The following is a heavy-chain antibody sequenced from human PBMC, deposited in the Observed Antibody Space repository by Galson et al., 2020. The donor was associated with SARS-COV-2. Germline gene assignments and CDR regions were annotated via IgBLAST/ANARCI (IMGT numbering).Heavy chain of an antibody. D-gene: IGHD6-19*01. V-gene: IGHV3-23*01. Sequence: TGGSLRLSCAASGFTFSSYAMSWVRQAAGKGLEWVSAISGSGGSTYYADSVKGRFTISRDNSKNTLYLQMNSLRDEDTAVYYCAKRVEGTGWQDAFDIWGQGTMVTVSS. CDR2: ISGSGGST. CDR1: GFTFSSYA. CDR3: AKRVEGTGWQDAFDI. J-gene: IGHJ3*02.